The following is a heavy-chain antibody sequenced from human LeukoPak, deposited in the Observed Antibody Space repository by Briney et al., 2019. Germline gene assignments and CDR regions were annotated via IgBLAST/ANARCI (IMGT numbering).Heavy chain of an antibody. CDR3: ASGGDRLAYCGGDCYYAVFDI. J-gene: IGHJ3*02. V-gene: IGHV4-34*01. CDR2: INHSGST. Sequence: SETLSLTCAVYGGSFSGYYWSWIRQPPGKGLEWIGEINHSGSTNYNPSLKSRVTISVDTSKNQFSLKLSSVTAADTAVYYCASGGDRLAYCGGDCYYAVFDIWGQGTMVTVSS. CDR1: GGSFSGYY. D-gene: IGHD2-21*02.